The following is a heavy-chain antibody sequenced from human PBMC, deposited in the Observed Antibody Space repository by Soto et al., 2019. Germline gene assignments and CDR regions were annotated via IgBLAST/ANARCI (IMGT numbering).Heavy chain of an antibody. J-gene: IGHJ6*03. V-gene: IGHV4-59*01. CDR3: ARDANPTGYCSSTSCYGYYMDV. Sequence: SETLSLTCTVSGGSISSYYWSWIRQPPGKGLEWIGYIYYSGSTNYNPSLKSRVTISVDTSKNQFSLKLSSVTAADTAVYYCARDANPTGYCSSTSCYGYYMDVWGKGTTVTVSS. CDR1: GGSISSYY. D-gene: IGHD2-2*03. CDR2: IYYSGST.